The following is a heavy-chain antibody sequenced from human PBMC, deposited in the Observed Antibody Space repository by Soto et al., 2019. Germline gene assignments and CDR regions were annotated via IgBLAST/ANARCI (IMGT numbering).Heavy chain of an antibody. CDR2: IHSDGSST. V-gene: IGHV3-74*01. J-gene: IGHJ3*01. D-gene: IGHD1-26*01. CDR3: ARGDRGAFDL. Sequence: EVQLVESGGGLVQPGESLRLSCAASGFTFSYYWMHWVRQAPGKGLVWVSRIHSDGSSTTYADSVKGRFTISRDNARNKLYLQMNRSRGEDTAVYFCARGDRGAFDLWGQGTVVTVSS. CDR1: GFTFSYYW.